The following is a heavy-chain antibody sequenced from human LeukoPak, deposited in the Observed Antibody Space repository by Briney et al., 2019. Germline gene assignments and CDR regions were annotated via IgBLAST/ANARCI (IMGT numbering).Heavy chain of an antibody. Sequence: ASVKVSCEAFGYTFTSYDINWVRQATGQGLEWMGWMNPNSGNTGYAQNFQGRVTMTRNTSISTAYMELSSLRSEDTAVYYCARWAARPGWFDPWGQGTLVTVSS. V-gene: IGHV1-8*01. CDR1: GYTFTSYD. CDR2: MNPNSGNT. J-gene: IGHJ5*02. CDR3: ARWAARPGWFDP. D-gene: IGHD6-6*01.